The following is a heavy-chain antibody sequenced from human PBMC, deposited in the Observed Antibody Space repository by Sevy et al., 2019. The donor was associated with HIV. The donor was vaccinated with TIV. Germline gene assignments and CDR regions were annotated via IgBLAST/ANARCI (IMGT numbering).Heavy chain of an antibody. CDR1: GFTFSSYA. Sequence: GGSLRLSCAASGFTFSSYAMSWVRQAPGKGLEWVSAISGSGGSTYYADSVKGRFTISRDNSKNTLYLQMNSLRAEDTAVYYCAKPLNYYGSGSYLDYWGQGTLVTVSS. V-gene: IGHV3-23*01. CDR3: AKPLNYYGSGSYLDY. CDR2: ISGSGGST. D-gene: IGHD3-10*01. J-gene: IGHJ4*02.